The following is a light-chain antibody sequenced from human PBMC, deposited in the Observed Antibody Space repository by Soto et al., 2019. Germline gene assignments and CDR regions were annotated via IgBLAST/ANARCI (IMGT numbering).Light chain of an antibody. CDR3: GADHGSGSNFVWV. V-gene: IGLV9-49*01. CDR1: SGYSNDK. J-gene: IGLJ3*02. Sequence: QSVLTPPPSASASLGASVTLTCTLSSGYSNDKVDWYQQRPGKGPRFVMRVGTGGIVGSKGDGIPDRFSVLGSGLNRYLTIKNIQEEDESDYHCGADHGSGSNFVWVFGGGTKVTVL. CDR2: VGTGGIVG.